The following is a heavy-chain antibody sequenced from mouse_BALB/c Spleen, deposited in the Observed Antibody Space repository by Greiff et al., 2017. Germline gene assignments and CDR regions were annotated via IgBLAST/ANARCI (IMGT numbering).Heavy chain of an antibody. CDR1: GYTFTSYW. J-gene: IGHJ2*01. CDR2: IAPGSGST. Sequence: DLVKPGASVKLSCKASGYTFTSYWINWIKQRPGQGLEWIGRIAPGSGSTYYNEMFKGKATLTVDTSSSTAYIQLSSLSSEDSAVYFCLIYDGYYGYWGQGTTLTVSS. D-gene: IGHD2-3*01. CDR3: LIYDGYYGY. V-gene: IGHV1S41*01.